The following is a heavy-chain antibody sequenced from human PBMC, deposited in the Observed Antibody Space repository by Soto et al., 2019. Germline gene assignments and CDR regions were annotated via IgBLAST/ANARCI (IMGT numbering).Heavy chain of an antibody. CDR3: VRGRKGYCSSTSCYFRGWFDP. V-gene: IGHV4-34*01. J-gene: IGHJ5*02. Sequence: PSETLSLTCAVYGGSFSGYYWSWIRQPPGKGLEWIGEINHSGSTNYNPSLKSRVTISVDTSKNQFSLKLSSVTAADTAVYYCVRGRKGYCSSTSCYFRGWFDPWGQGTLVTVSS. CDR1: GGSFSGYY. CDR2: INHSGST. D-gene: IGHD2-2*01.